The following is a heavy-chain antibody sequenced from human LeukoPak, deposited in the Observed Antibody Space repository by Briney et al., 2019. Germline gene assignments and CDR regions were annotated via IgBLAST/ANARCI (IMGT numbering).Heavy chain of an antibody. CDR1: GFTFNNAW. Sequence: GGSLRLSCAASGFTFNNAWMSWVRQAPGKGLEWVGRIKSKTDGGTTDHAAPVKGRFTISRDDSKNTLYLQMNSLKTEDTAVYYRSTWGDFWTGYYTALWGQGTLVTVSS. D-gene: IGHD3/OR15-3a*01. J-gene: IGHJ4*02. CDR3: STWGDFWTGYYTAL. CDR2: IKSKTDGGTT. V-gene: IGHV3-15*01.